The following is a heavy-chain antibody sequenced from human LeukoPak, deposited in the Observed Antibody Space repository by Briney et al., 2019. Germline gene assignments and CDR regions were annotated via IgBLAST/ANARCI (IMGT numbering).Heavy chain of an antibody. CDR1: GFTFSSYA. J-gene: IGHJ4*02. Sequence: GGSLRLSCAASGFTFSSYAMIWVRQAPGKGLEWVSTITSSGGNTYYADSVKGRFTISRDNSKNTLYLQMNSLRAEDTAIYYCANPLVRSSWLLDYWGRGTLVTVSA. CDR3: ANPLVRSSWLLDY. CDR2: ITSSGGNT. V-gene: IGHV3-23*01. D-gene: IGHD6-13*01.